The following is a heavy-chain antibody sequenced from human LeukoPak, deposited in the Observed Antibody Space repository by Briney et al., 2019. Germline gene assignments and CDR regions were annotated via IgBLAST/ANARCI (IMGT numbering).Heavy chain of an antibody. Sequence: PGGSLRLSCAASGFTYSNYGMNWVRLAPGKGLEWVSAVSSSGDNTFYADSVKGRFTISRDNSKNTLYLHMNRLRVEDTAIYYCAKCGSSCWFNYWGQGTLVTVSS. CDR1: GFTYSNYG. CDR2: VSSSGDNT. CDR3: AKCGSSCWFNY. D-gene: IGHD6-13*01. V-gene: IGHV3-23*01. J-gene: IGHJ4*02.